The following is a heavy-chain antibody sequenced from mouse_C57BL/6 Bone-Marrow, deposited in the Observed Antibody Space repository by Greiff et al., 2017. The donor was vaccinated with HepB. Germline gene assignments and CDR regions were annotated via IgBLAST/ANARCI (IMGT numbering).Heavy chain of an antibody. CDR1: GFTFSDYY. D-gene: IGHD2-4*01. Sequence: EVKLVESGGGLVQPGGSLKLSCAASGFTFSDYYMYWVRQTPEKRLEWVAYISNGGGSTYYPDTVKGRFTISRDNAKNTLYLQISRLKSEDTAMYYCARHLYYDYYYYAMDYWGQGTSVTVSS. CDR2: ISNGGGST. J-gene: IGHJ4*01. CDR3: ARHLYYDYYYYAMDY. V-gene: IGHV5-12*01.